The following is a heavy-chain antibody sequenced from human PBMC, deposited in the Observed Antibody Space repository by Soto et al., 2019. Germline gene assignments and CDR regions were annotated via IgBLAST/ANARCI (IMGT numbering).Heavy chain of an antibody. V-gene: IGHV3-23*01. CDR3: AKDERGLRFLERDYGMDV. J-gene: IGHJ6*02. CDR2: ISDTGGRT. Sequence: EVQLLESGGALVQPGGSLRLSCAASGFTFSNFAMSWVRQAPGKGLEWVSAISDTGGRTFYADSVKGRFTISRDNSKNTLYLQMNSLRAEDTALYFCAKDERGLRFLERDYGMDVWGQGTTVTVSS. D-gene: IGHD3-3*01. CDR1: GFTFSNFA.